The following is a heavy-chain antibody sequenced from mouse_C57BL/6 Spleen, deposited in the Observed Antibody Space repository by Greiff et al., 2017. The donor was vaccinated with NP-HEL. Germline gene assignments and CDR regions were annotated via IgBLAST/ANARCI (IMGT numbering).Heavy chain of an antibody. CDR1: GYTFTSYW. D-gene: IGHD1-1*01. V-gene: IGHV1-64*01. Sequence: VQLQQPGAELVKPGASVKLSCKASGYTFTSYWMHWVKQRPGQGLEWIGMIHPNSGSTNYNEKFKSKATLTVDKSSSTAYMQLSSLTSDDSAVYYCARKGLITTVVDWYFDVWGTGTTVTVSS. CDR2: IHPNSGST. J-gene: IGHJ1*03. CDR3: ARKGLITTVVDWYFDV.